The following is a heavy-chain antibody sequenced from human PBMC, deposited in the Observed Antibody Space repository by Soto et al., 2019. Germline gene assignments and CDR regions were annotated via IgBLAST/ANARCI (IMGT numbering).Heavy chain of an antibody. Sequence: ASVKVSCKACGGSFSSYAISWVRQAPGQGLEWMGGIIPIFGTANYAQKFQGRVTITADESTSTAYMELSSLRSEDTAVYYCARDRGERYGEKPIDYWGQGTLVTSPQ. J-gene: IGHJ4*02. CDR2: IIPIFGTA. CDR1: GGSFSSYA. V-gene: IGHV1-69*13. D-gene: IGHD4-17*01. CDR3: ARDRGERYGEKPIDY.